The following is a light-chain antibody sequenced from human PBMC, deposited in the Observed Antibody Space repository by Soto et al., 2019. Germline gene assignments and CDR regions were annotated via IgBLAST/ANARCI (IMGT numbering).Light chain of an antibody. CDR2: DAS. CDR1: RSVRSN. CDR3: QQRSNWPPIT. Sequence: EIVMTQSPATLSVSPGERVTLSCKASRSVRSNLAWYQQKPGQAPRLLIYDASNRATGIPARFSGSGSGTDFTLTISSLEPEDFAVYYCQQRSNWPPITFGQGTRLEIK. V-gene: IGKV3-11*01. J-gene: IGKJ5*01.